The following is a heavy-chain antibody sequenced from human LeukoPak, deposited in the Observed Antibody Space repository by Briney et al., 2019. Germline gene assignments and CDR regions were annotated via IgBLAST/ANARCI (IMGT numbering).Heavy chain of an antibody. Sequence: TGGSLRLSCAASGSTFDDYGMSWIRQAPGKGLEWVSYISSSGSTIYYADSVKGRFTISRDNAKNLLYLQMNSLRAEDTAVYYCARETDIAAAGTLDYWGQGTLVTVSS. CDR3: ARETDIAAAGTLDY. V-gene: IGHV3-11*04. D-gene: IGHD6-13*01. CDR1: GSTFDDYG. CDR2: ISSSGSTI. J-gene: IGHJ4*02.